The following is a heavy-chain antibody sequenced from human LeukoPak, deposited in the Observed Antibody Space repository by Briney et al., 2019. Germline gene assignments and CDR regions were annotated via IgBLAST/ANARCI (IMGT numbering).Heavy chain of an antibody. V-gene: IGHV4-59*01. J-gene: IGHJ4*02. CDR2: IYDSGST. Sequence: PETLSLTCTVSGGSISSYYWSWIRQPPGKGLEWIGYIYDSGSTNYKPSLKSRVTISVDTSKNQFSLKLRSVTAADTAVYYCARGEITMVRGVPSLGYWGQGTLVTVSS. D-gene: IGHD3-10*01. CDR3: ARGEITMVRGVPSLGY. CDR1: GGSISSYY.